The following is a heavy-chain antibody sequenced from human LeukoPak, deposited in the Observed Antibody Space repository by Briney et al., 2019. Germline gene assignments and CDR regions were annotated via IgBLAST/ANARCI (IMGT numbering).Heavy chain of an antibody. CDR1: GFTFSVAA. D-gene: IGHD5-24*01. J-gene: IGHJ3*01. CDR3: AKDIQLST. Sequence: PGGSLRLSCAASGFTFSVAAMTWVRQAPGKGLEWVSLIGASGESTYYADSVKGRFTISRDNSKNTLSLQMNSLRVEDTAMYFCAKDIQLSTWGIGTMVTVSS. V-gene: IGHV3-23*01. CDR2: IGASGEST.